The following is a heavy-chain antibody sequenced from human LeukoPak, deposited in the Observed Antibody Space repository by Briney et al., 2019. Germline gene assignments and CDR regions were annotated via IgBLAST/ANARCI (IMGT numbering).Heavy chain of an antibody. Sequence: ASVKVSCKASGYTFTGYYMHWLRQAPGQGLEWMGWINPNSGGTNYAQKFQGRVTMTRDTSISTAYMELSRLRSDDTAVYYCARDVMVRGVIPSFVYWGQGTLVTVSS. D-gene: IGHD3-10*01. J-gene: IGHJ4*02. V-gene: IGHV1-2*02. CDR2: INPNSGGT. CDR3: ARDVMVRGVIPSFVY. CDR1: GYTFTGYY.